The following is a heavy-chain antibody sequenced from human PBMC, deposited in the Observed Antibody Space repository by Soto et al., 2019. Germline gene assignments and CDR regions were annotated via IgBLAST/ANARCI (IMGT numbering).Heavy chain of an antibody. D-gene: IGHD3-22*01. CDR3: AKRFNYYDSSGPTGCMDV. J-gene: IGHJ6*02. V-gene: IGHV3-23*01. CDR2: ISGSGGST. Sequence: PGGSLRLSCAASGFTFSSYAMSWVRQAPGKGLEWVSAISGSGGSTYYADSVKGRFTISRDNSKNTLYLQMNSLRAEDTAVYYCAKRFNYYDSSGPTGCMDVWGQGTTVTVSS. CDR1: GFTFSSYA.